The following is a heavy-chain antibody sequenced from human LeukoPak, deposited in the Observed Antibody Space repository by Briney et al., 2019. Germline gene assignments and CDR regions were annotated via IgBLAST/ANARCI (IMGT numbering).Heavy chain of an antibody. J-gene: IGHJ3*02. CDR2: IYYSGST. Sequence: SETLSLTCTVSGGSISSSSYYWGWIRQPPGKGLEWIGSIYYSGSTYYNPSLKSRVTISVDTSKNQFSLKLSSVTAADTAVYYCARRLVGGAFDIWGQGTMVTVS. CDR3: ARRLVGGAFDI. D-gene: IGHD2-2*01. V-gene: IGHV4-39*01. CDR1: GGSISSSSYY.